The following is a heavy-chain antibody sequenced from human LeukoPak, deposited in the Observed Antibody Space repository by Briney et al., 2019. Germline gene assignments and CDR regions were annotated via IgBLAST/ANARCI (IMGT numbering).Heavy chain of an antibody. Sequence: PGGSLRLSCAASGFTFSSYWMHWVRQAPGKGLVWVSRINSDGSSTSYADSVKGRFTISRDNAKNTLYLQMNSLRAEDTAVYYCASPSDCSGGSCYRFDYWGQGTLVTVSS. D-gene: IGHD2-15*01. V-gene: IGHV3-74*01. J-gene: IGHJ4*02. CDR2: INSDGSST. CDR1: GFTFSSYW. CDR3: ASPSDCSGGSCYRFDY.